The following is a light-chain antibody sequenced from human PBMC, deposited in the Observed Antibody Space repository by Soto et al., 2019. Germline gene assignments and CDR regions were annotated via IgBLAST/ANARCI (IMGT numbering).Light chain of an antibody. CDR3: CSYAGSYSWV. CDR2: AVT. CDR1: SSDVGSYNR. J-gene: IGLJ2*01. Sequence: QSVLTQPPSVSGSPGQSVTISCTGTSSDVGSYNRVSWYQQPPGTAPKLMIYAVTKRPSGVPDRISSSKSGNTASLTISGLQAEDEADYYCCSYAGSYSWVFGGGTKLTVL. V-gene: IGLV2-18*02.